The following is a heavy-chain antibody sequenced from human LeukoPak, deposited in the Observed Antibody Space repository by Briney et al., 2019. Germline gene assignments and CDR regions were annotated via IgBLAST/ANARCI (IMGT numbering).Heavy chain of an antibody. Sequence: GGSLRLSCAASGFSFTAYWMTWVRQAPGKGLEWVSSISSSSSYIYYADSVKGRFTISRDNAKNSLYLQMNSLRAEDTAVYYCARALRDSSGYYGMDVWGQGTTVTVSS. V-gene: IGHV3-21*01. D-gene: IGHD3-22*01. CDR2: ISSSSSYI. CDR3: ARALRDSSGYYGMDV. J-gene: IGHJ6*02. CDR1: GFSFTAYW.